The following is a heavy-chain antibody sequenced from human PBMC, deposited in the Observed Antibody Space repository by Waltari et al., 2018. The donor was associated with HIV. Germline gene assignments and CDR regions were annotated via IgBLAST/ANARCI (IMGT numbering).Heavy chain of an antibody. J-gene: IGHJ4*02. D-gene: IGHD3-22*01. CDR3: ARAKEVITMIVVKRGGIDY. V-gene: IGHV1-2*02. CDR2: INTNSGGT. CDR1: GYPFPAYY. Sequence: QVQLVQFGAEVMKPGASVQVSCPASGYPFPAYYMHWLRQAPGKGLEWMGWINTNSGGTNYAQKFQGRVNMTRDTSISTAYMELSRLRSDDTAVYYCARAKEVITMIVVKRGGIDYWGQGTLVTVSS.